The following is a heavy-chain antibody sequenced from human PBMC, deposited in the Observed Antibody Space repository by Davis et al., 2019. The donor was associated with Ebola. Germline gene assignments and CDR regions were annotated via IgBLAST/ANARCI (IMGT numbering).Heavy chain of an antibody. CDR2: ISWNSGSI. V-gene: IGHV3-9*01. Sequence: PGGSLRLSCAASGFTFDDYAMHWVRQAPGKGLEWVSGISWNSGSIGYADSVKGRFTISRDNTKNTLYLQMNSLRAEDTAVYYCAWSRDQNHPDAFDIWGQGTMVTVSS. CDR1: GFTFDDYA. CDR3: AWSRDQNHPDAFDI. D-gene: IGHD1-14*01. J-gene: IGHJ3*02.